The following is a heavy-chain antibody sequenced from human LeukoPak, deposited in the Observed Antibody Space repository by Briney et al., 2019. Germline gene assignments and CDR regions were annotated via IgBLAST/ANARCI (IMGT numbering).Heavy chain of an antibody. V-gene: IGHV5-51*01. CDR3: AIGGDSTTSCYRCFSY. J-gene: IGHJ4*02. D-gene: IGHD2-2*02. Sequence: GESLKISCKGSGYRFGNYWIGWVRQMPGKGLEWMGIIYPDDSDTRYSPSLQGQVTISADKSISTAYMEWSSLKASDTAMYFCAIGGDSTTSCYRCFSYWGQGTLVTVSS. CDR2: IYPDDSDT. CDR1: GYRFGNYW.